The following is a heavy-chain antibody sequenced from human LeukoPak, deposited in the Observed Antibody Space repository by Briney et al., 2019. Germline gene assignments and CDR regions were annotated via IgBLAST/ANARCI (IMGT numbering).Heavy chain of an antibody. Sequence: PGGSLRLSCAASGFTFSSYWMSWVRQAPGKGLEWVANIKEDGSEKYYVGSMKGRFTISRDNAKSSLYLQMNSLRPDDTAVYFCARNYGDNDAFDFWGQGTMVTFSS. CDR1: GFTFSSYW. CDR3: ARNYGDNDAFDF. J-gene: IGHJ3*01. D-gene: IGHD4-17*01. V-gene: IGHV3-7*01. CDR2: IKEDGSEK.